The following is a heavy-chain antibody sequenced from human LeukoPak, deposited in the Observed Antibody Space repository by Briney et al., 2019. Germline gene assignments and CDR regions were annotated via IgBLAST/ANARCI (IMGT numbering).Heavy chain of an antibody. V-gene: IGHV3-48*04. CDR2: INSSGSTI. Sequence: PGGSLRLSCAASGFTFSSYAMSWVRQAPGKGLEWVSYINSSGSTIYYADSVKGRFTISRDNAKNSLYLQMNSLRAEDTAVYYCARGPGIVVVVAGPGAFDIWGQGTMVTVSS. CDR3: ARGPGIVVVVAGPGAFDI. D-gene: IGHD2-15*01. CDR1: GFTFSSYA. J-gene: IGHJ3*02.